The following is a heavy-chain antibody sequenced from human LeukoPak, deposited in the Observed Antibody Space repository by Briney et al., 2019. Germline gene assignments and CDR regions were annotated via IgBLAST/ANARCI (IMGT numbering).Heavy chain of an antibody. Sequence: SETLSLTCTVSGCSISSSSYYWGWIRQPPGKGLEWIGSIYYSGSTYYNPSLKSRVTISVDTSKNQFSLKLSSVTAADTAVYYCARHHSYCSGGSCYSSNRDYWGQGTLVTVSS. V-gene: IGHV4-39*01. CDR1: GCSISSSSYY. J-gene: IGHJ4*02. D-gene: IGHD2-15*01. CDR2: IYYSGST. CDR3: ARHHSYCSGGSCYSSNRDY.